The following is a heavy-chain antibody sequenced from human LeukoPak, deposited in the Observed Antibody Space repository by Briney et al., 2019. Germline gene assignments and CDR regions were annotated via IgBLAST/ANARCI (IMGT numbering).Heavy chain of an antibody. V-gene: IGHV3-20*01. Sequence: AGGSLRLSCAASGFTFDDYGMSWVRQAPGKGLEWVSGINWNGGSTGYADSVKGRFTISRDNAKNSLCLQMNSLRAEDTALYHCARDYGGNSGNWFDPWGQGTLVTVSS. CDR3: ARDYGGNSGNWFDP. J-gene: IGHJ5*02. D-gene: IGHD4-23*01. CDR1: GFTFDDYG. CDR2: INWNGGST.